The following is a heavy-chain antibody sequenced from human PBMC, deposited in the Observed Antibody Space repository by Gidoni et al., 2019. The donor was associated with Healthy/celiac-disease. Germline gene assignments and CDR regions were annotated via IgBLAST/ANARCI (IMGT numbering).Heavy chain of an antibody. CDR2: IFPGDSDT. J-gene: IGHJ4*02. D-gene: IGHD1-20*01. Sequence: EVQLVQSGAEVKKPGESLKISCKGSGYSFTSYWIGLVRQMPGKGLEWMGIIFPGDSDTRYSPSFQGQVTISADKSISTAYLQWSSLKAADTAMYYCARQSQYNWNQAPFDYWGQGTLVTVSS. V-gene: IGHV5-51*01. CDR3: ARQSQYNWNQAPFDY. CDR1: GYSFTSYW.